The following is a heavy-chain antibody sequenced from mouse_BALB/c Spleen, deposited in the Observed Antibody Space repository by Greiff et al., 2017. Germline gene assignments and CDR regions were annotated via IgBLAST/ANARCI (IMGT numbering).Heavy chain of an antibody. D-gene: IGHD2-2*01. CDR2: INPSNGRT. Sequence: QVQLQQPGAELVKPGASVKLSCKASGYTFTSYWMHWVKQRPGQGLEWIGEINPSNGRTNYNEKFKSKATLTVDKSSSTAYMQLSSLTSEDSAVYYCARGGYDNWFAYWGQGTLVTVSA. CDR3: ARGGYDNWFAY. V-gene: IGHV1S81*02. J-gene: IGHJ3*01. CDR1: GYTFTSYW.